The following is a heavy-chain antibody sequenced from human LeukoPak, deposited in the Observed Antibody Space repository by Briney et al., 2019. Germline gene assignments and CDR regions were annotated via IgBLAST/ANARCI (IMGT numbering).Heavy chain of an antibody. V-gene: IGHV4-39*01. D-gene: IGHD3-16*01. CDR1: GGSISSSSYY. CDR3: ARHATMTTIGFDP. Sequence: SETLSLTCTVSGGSISSSSYYWGWLRQPPGKGLEWIGSIYYSGSTYYNPSLKSRVTISVDTSKNQFSLKLSSVTAADTAVYYCARHATMTTIGFDPWGQGTLVTVSS. CDR2: IYYSGST. J-gene: IGHJ5*02.